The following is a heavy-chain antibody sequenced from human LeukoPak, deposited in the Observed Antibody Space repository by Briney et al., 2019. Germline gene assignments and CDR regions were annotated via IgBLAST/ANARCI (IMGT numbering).Heavy chain of an antibody. V-gene: IGHV3-23*01. J-gene: IGHJ4*02. CDR1: GFTFSSYA. CDR2: ITDSGGDT. Sequence: GGSLRLSCAASGFTFSSYAMSWVRQAPGKGLEWVSAITDSGGDTYSADSVKGRFTTSRDNSRNTLYLQMNSLRAEDTAVYYCAKGSRAARPYYLDSWGQGTLVTVSS. CDR3: AKGSRAARPYYLDS. D-gene: IGHD6-6*01.